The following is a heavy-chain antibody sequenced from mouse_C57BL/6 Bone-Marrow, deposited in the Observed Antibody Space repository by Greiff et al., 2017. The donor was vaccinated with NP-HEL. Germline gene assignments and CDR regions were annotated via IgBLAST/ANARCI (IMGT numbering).Heavy chain of an antibody. CDR3: ARVITTVVFDY. CDR1: GYSITSGYY. Sequence: EVHLVESGPGLVKPSQSLSLTCSVTGYSITSGYYWNWIRQFPGNKLEWMGYISYDGSNNYNPSLKNRISITRDTSKNQFFLKLNSVTTEDTATYYCARVITTVVFDYWGQGTTLTVSS. V-gene: IGHV3-6*01. CDR2: ISYDGSN. J-gene: IGHJ2*01. D-gene: IGHD1-1*01.